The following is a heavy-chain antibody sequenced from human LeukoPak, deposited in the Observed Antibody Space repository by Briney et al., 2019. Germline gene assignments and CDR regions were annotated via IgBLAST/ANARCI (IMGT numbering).Heavy chain of an antibody. Sequence: SETLSLTCAVYGGSFSGYCWSWIRQPQGKGLGWIGEINHSGSTNYNPSLKSGVTISVDTSKHQFSLKLSSVTAADTAVYYCARRAMGRLRYFVNLHFDYWGQGTLVTVSS. J-gene: IGHJ4*02. V-gene: IGHV4-34*01. CDR3: ARRAMGRLRYFVNLHFDY. CDR1: GGSFSGYC. D-gene: IGHD3-9*01. CDR2: INHSGST.